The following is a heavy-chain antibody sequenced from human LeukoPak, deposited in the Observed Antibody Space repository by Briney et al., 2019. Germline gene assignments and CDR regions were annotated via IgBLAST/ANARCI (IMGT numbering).Heavy chain of an antibody. V-gene: IGHV1-2*02. D-gene: IGHD2-2*01. CDR3: ARSSSTYFDY. Sequence: ASVKVSCKASGYTFTGYYIHWVRQAPGQGLEWMGWINPNSGDTNYAQKFQGRVTMTSDTSISTAYMELSRLRSEDTAVYWCARSSSTYFDYWGQGTLVTVSS. CDR2: INPNSGDT. J-gene: IGHJ4*02. CDR1: GYTFTGYY.